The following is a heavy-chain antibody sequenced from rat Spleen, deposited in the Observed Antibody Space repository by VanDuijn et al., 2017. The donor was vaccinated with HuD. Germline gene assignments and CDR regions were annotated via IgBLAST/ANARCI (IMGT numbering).Heavy chain of an antibody. D-gene: IGHD1-9*01. V-gene: IGHV5-7*01. CDR3: ARPTYYGYTPGWFAY. Sequence: EVQLVESGGDLVQPGRSLKLSCAASGFTFSDYYMAWVRQAPTKGLEWVATISYDGSSTYYRDSVKGRFTISRDNAKSTLYLQMDSLRSEDTATYYCARPTYYGYTPGWFAYWGQGTLVTVSS. J-gene: IGHJ3*01. CDR2: ISYDGSST. CDR1: GFTFSDYY.